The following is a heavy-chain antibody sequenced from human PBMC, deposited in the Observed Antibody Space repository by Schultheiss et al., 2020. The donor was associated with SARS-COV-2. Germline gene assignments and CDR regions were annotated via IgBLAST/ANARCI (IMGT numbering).Heavy chain of an antibody. CDR3: ARGANLGWFDP. V-gene: IGHV4-34*01. Sequence: SETLSLTCTVSGGSISSYYWGWIRQPPGKGLEWIGEINHSGSTNYNPSLKSRVTISVDTSKNQFSLKLSSVTAADTAVYYCARGANLGWFDPWGQGTLVTVSS. CDR2: INHSGST. J-gene: IGHJ5*02. CDR1: GGSISSYY.